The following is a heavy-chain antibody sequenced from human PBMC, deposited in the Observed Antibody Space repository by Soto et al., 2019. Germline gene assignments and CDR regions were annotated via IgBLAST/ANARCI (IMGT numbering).Heavy chain of an antibody. V-gene: IGHV4-4*02. J-gene: IGHJ5*02. CDR2: IYHSGST. CDR1: GGSISSSNW. Sequence: SETLSLTCAVSGGSISSSNWWSWVRQPPGKGLEWIGEIYHSGSTNYNPSLKSRVTISVDKSKNQFSLKLSSVTAADTAVYYCAGREPDYDILSCYYITTVNWFYPWGKGTLVTVSS. CDR3: AGREPDYDILSCYYITTVNWFYP. D-gene: IGHD3-9*01.